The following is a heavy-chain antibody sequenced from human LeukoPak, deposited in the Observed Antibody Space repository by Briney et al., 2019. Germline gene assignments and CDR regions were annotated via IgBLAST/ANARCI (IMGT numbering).Heavy chain of an antibody. Sequence: ASVKVSCKVSGYSLSEMSIHWVRLAPGKGLEWVGNFDREDGETTYAQKFQGRATITEDTSTDTTYLELSSLTSEDTAIYYCATDYSVQWGQGTLVTVSS. V-gene: IGHV1-24*01. J-gene: IGHJ4*02. CDR3: ATDYSVQ. CDR1: GYSLSEMS. CDR2: FDREDGET. D-gene: IGHD2-15*01.